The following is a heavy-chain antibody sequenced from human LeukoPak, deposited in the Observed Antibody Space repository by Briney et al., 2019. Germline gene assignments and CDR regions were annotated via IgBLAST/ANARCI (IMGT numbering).Heavy chain of an antibody. CDR1: GYTFTGHY. CDR2: INPNSGGT. Sequence: ASVEVSCKASGYTFTGHYMHWVRQAPGQGLEWMGRINPNSGGTNYAQKFQGRVTMTRDTSISTAYMELSRLRSDDTAVYYCARGLMEHITLGARFDYWGQGTLVTVSS. D-gene: IGHD1-26*01. J-gene: IGHJ4*02. CDR3: ARGLMEHITLGARFDY. V-gene: IGHV1-2*06.